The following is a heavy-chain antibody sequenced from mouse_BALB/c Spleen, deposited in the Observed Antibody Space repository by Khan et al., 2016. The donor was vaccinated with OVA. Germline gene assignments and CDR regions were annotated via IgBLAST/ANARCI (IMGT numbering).Heavy chain of an antibody. J-gene: IGHJ4*01. V-gene: IGHV2-6*02. CDR3: AGYRFGYAMDY. CDR1: EFSLTNYG. D-gene: IGHD2-14*01. Sequence: VQLVESGPGLVAPSQRLSITCTVSEFSLTNYGVHWVRQPPGKGLEWLVVIWSDGYTTYNSALKSRLSISKDNSKCHVFLIMNSLQTHDTDIYSCAGYRFGYAMDYWGQGTSVTVSS. CDR2: IWSDGYT.